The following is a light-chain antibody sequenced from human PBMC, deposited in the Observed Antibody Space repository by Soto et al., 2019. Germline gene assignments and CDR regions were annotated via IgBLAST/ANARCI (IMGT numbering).Light chain of an antibody. V-gene: IGKV3-20*01. CDR1: LSVSNNY. CDR2: GAS. CDR3: QQSYTAPSIT. J-gene: IGKJ5*01. Sequence: IVLSQSTGTLSLSPGERAPLSCRAILSVSNNYLAGYQQKPGQAPRLLIYGASNRATGIPDRFSGSGSGTDFTLSISSLQPEDFATYYCQQSYTAPSITFGQGTRLEIK.